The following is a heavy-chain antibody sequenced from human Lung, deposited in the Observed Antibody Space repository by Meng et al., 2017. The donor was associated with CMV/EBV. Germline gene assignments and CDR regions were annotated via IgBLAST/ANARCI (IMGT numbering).Heavy chain of an antibody. Sequence: GESXKISCAASGFTFSAYAMNWVRQAPGKGLEWVSSISTTSSYIYYADSVKGRPTISRDNAKNSLYLQMNSLRAEDTAVYYCARSWDGMDVWGQGTTVTVSS. V-gene: IGHV3-21*06. J-gene: IGHJ6*02. CDR1: GFTFSAYA. CDR2: ISTTSSYI. CDR3: ARSWDGMDV.